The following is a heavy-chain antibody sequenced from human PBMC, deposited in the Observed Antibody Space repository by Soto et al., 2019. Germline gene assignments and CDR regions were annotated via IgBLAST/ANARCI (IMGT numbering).Heavy chain of an antibody. D-gene: IGHD3-22*01. Sequence: SGPTLVNPTETLTLTCTFSGFSFSTSGMCVSWIRQPPGKALEWLALIDWDDDKFYLTSLKTRLTISRDTSKNQVVLTMTNMDPLDTATYYCARNFYDTGNHYARIDYWGPGTLVTVSS. CDR1: GFSFSTSGMC. V-gene: IGHV2-70*01. CDR2: IDWDDDK. CDR3: ARNFYDTGNHYARIDY. J-gene: IGHJ4*02.